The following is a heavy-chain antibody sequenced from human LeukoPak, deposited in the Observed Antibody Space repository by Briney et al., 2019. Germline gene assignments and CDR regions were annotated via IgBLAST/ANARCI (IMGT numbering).Heavy chain of an antibody. CDR3: ARASRITMVRGVVRRERYFDY. V-gene: IGHV4-34*01. CDR2: INHSGST. D-gene: IGHD3-10*01. Sequence: PSETLSLTCAVYGGSFSGYYWSWIRQPPGKGLEWIGEINHSGSTNYNPCLKSRVTISVDTSKNQFSLKLSSVTAADTAVYYCARASRITMVRGVVRRERYFDYWGQGTLVTVSS. CDR1: GGSFSGYY. J-gene: IGHJ4*02.